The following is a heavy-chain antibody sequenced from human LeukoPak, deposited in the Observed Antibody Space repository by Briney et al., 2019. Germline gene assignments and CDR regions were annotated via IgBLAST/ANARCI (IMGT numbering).Heavy chain of an antibody. CDR2: IHTSGST. Sequence: PSETLSLTCTVSGGSISSYYWSWIRQPAGKGLEWIGRIHTSGSTNYNPSLKSRVIMSVDTSKNQFSLKVTSVTAADAAVYYCARAWQWLPLDSWGQGTLVTVPS. V-gene: IGHV4-4*07. CDR3: ARAWQWLPLDS. J-gene: IGHJ4*02. D-gene: IGHD6-19*01. CDR1: GGSISSYY.